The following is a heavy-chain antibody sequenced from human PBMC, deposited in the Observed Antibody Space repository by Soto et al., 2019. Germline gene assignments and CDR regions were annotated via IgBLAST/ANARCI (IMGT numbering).Heavy chain of an antibody. Sequence: QVQLVQSGAEVKKPGSSVKVSCKASGGTFSSYAISWVRQAPGQGLEWMGGIIPIFGTANYAQKFQGRVTITADEARWTAYMERSSLVSEDTAVYYWARGGFGVVTMGGAYYYGMDVGGQGTTVTVSS. V-gene: IGHV1-69*12. D-gene: IGHD3-3*01. CDR3: ARGGFGVVTMGGAYYYGMDV. CDR2: IIPIFGTA. J-gene: IGHJ6*02. CDR1: GGTFSSYA.